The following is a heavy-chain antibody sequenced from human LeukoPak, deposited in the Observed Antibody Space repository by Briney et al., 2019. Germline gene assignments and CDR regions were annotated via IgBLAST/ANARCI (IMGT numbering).Heavy chain of an antibody. CDR1: GYTFTGYY. V-gene: IGHV1-2*02. CDR2: INPNSGGT. Sequence: GASVKVSCKASGYTFTGYYMHWVRQAPGQGLEWMGWINPNSGGTNYAQKFQGRVTMTRDTSISTAYMELSRLRSDDTAVYYCARDILTGYSPFGYWGQGTLVTVSS. CDR3: ARDILTGYSPFGY. J-gene: IGHJ4*02. D-gene: IGHD3-9*01.